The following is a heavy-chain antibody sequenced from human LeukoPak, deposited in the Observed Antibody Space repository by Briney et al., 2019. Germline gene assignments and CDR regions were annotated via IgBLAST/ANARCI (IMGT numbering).Heavy chain of an antibody. CDR1: GGTFSSYA. CDR2: INTNTGNP. Sequence: GASVKVSCKASGGTFSSYAISWVRQAPGQGLEWMGWINTNTGNPTYAQGFTGRFVFSLDTSVSTAYLQISSLKAEDTAVYYCAREVAAAGTSFDYWGQGTLVTVSS. CDR3: AREVAAAGTSFDY. J-gene: IGHJ4*02. V-gene: IGHV7-4-1*02. D-gene: IGHD6-13*01.